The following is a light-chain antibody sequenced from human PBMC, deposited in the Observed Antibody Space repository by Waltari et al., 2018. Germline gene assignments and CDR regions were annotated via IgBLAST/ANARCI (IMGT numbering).Light chain of an antibody. Sequence: DIQMTQSPSTLSASVGDRFTITCRASQSISNWLAWYQQKPGKAAKLLIYKASTLESGVPSRVSGSGSGPEVTLTISSLQPDDFATYYCQQYNSYSLRTFGGGTKVEIK. V-gene: IGKV1-5*03. CDR1: QSISNW. CDR3: QQYNSYSLRT. CDR2: KAS. J-gene: IGKJ4*01.